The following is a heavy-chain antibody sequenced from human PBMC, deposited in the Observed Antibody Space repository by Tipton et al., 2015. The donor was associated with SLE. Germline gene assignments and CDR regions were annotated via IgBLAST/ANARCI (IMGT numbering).Heavy chain of an antibody. J-gene: IGHJ6*03. Sequence: TLSLTCAVYGGSFTGFRWSFIRQPPGKPLEWIGYIYYSGSTNYNPSLKSRVTISVDTSKNQFSLKLSSVTAADTAVYYCARGGLGVSYYYYMDVWGKGTTVTVSS. CDR2: IYYSGST. CDR1: GGSFTGFR. V-gene: IGHV4-59*01. D-gene: IGHD1-26*01. CDR3: ARGGLGVSYYYYMDV.